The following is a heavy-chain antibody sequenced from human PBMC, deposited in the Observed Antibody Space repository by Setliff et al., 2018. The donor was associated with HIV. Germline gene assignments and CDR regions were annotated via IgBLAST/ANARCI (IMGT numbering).Heavy chain of an antibody. CDR2: IFYSGTT. J-gene: IGHJ3*02. V-gene: IGHV4-59*01. CDR1: GAPLSSYY. D-gene: IGHD3-3*01. CDR3: ATCSVGWSREEHPRPDGAFHI. Sequence: KTSETLSLTCTVSGAPLSSYYLNWIRQPPGKGLEWIGYIFYSGTTNYNPSLESRVTMSVDASKNQFSLILSSVTAADTAVYYCATCSVGWSREEHPRPDGAFHIWGQGSMVTVS.